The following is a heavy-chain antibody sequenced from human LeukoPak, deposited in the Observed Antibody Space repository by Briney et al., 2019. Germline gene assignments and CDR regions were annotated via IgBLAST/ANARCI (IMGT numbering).Heavy chain of an antibody. CDR2: ISGRGGST. D-gene: IGHD5-12*01. V-gene: IGHV3-23*01. Sequence: GGSLRLSCAASGFTFSSYAMSWVRQAPGKGLEWVSTISGRGGSTYYADSVKGRFTISRDNSKNTLYLQMNSLRAEDTAIYYCAKHQSDYWEFDYWGQGTLVTVSS. CDR3: AKHQSDYWEFDY. J-gene: IGHJ4*02. CDR1: GFTFSSYA.